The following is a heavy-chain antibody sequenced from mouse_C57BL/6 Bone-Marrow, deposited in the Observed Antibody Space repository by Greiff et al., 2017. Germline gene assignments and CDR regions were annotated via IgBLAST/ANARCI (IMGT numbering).Heavy chain of an antibody. D-gene: IGHD2-3*01. CDR2: SNSDGSST. Sequence: EVMLVESEGGLVQPGSSMKLSCTASGFTFSDYYMAWVRQVPEKGLEWVANSNSDGSSTYYLDSLKSRFIISRDNAKNILYLQMSSLKSEDTATYYCARDDGYSFAYWGQGTLVTVSA. J-gene: IGHJ3*01. CDR1: GFTFSDYY. CDR3: ARDDGYSFAY. V-gene: IGHV5-16*01.